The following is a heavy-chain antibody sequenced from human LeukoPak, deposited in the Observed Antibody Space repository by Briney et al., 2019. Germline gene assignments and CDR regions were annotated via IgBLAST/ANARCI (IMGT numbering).Heavy chain of an antibody. V-gene: IGHV3-21*01. D-gene: IGHD6-6*01. CDR1: GFTFSNYG. Sequence: PGGSLRLSCAASGFTFSNYGMNWVRQAPGKGLEWVSFISSSSGYIYYADSVKGRFTISRDNAKTSLFLQMNSLRAEDMAVYYCARGVAARAIDYWGQGTLVTVSS. CDR3: ARGVAARAIDY. CDR2: ISSSSGYI. J-gene: IGHJ4*02.